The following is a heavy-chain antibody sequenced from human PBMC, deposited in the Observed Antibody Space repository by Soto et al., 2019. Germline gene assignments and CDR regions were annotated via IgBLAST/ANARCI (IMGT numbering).Heavy chain of an antibody. CDR3: ARETPSAAAAYYYYGLDV. V-gene: IGHV1-69*01. CDR2: IIPVFGTA. J-gene: IGHJ6*02. CDR1: GGTFSSYF. Sequence: QVQLVQSGAEVKKAGSSVKVSCKVSGGTFSSYFINWVRQAPGQGLEWVGGIIPVFGTASYAEKFQGRVTITADESTSTACLELSSLRPDDTAVYYCARETPSAAAAYYYYGLDVWGQGTTVTVPS. D-gene: IGHD6-13*01.